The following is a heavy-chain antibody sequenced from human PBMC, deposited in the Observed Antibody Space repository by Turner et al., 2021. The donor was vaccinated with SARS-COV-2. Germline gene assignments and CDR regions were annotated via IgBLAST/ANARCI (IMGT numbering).Heavy chain of an antibody. CDR3: VKGGSGRSMEFDY. Sequence: QVQLVESGGGVVQPGRSLRLSCAASGFTFSNYGMFWVRQAPGKGLEWVALISYDGSNKHYADSVKGRFTISRDNSKNTLFLQMYSLRAEDTAVYYCVKGGSGRSMEFDYWGHGTLVTVSS. CDR1: GFTFSNYG. V-gene: IGHV3-30*18. D-gene: IGHD6-19*01. J-gene: IGHJ4*01. CDR2: ISYDGSNK.